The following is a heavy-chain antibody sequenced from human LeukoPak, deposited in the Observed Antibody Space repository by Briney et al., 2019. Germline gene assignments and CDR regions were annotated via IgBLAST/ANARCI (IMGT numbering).Heavy chain of an antibody. CDR3: ARDHSSSSPYYYYYYGMDV. J-gene: IGHJ6*02. V-gene: IGHV3-33*01. CDR2: IWYDGSNK. CDR1: GFTFSSYG. Sequence: PGGSLRLSCAASGFTFSSYGMHWVRQAPGKGLEWVPVIWYDGSNKYYADSVKGRFTISRDNSKNTLYLQMNSLRAEDTAVYYCARDHSSSSPYYYYYYGMDVWGQGTTVTVSS. D-gene: IGHD6-6*01.